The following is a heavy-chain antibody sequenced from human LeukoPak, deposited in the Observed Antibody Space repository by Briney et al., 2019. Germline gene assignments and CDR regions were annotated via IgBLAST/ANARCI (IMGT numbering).Heavy chain of an antibody. CDR2: VNHSGST. J-gene: IGHJ5*02. CDR1: GGSFSGYY. V-gene: IGHV4-34*01. D-gene: IGHD2-2*01. Sequence: PSETLSLTCAVYGGSFSGYYWSWIRQPPENGPEWIGYVNHSGSTNYNPSLKRRVTISVDTSKNQFSLKLSSVTAADTAVYHCARVLSIVVVPGATFWFDPWGQGTLVTVSS. CDR3: ARVLSIVVVPGATFWFDP.